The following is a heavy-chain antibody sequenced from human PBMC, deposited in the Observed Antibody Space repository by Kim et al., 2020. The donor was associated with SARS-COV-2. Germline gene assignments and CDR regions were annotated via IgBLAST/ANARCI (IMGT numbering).Heavy chain of an antibody. Sequence: GGSLRLSCAASGFTFSSYAMHWVRQAPGKGLEWVAVISYDGSNKYYADSVKGRFTISRDNSKNTLYLQMNSLRAEDTAVYYCARELIPNTVTSNNWFDPWGQGTLVTVSS. CDR3: ARELIPNTVTSNNWFDP. CDR2: ISYDGSNK. CDR1: GFTFSSYA. V-gene: IGHV3-30*04. J-gene: IGHJ5*02. D-gene: IGHD4-17*01.